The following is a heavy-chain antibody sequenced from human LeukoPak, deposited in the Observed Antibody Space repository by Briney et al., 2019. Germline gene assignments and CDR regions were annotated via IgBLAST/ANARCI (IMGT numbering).Heavy chain of an antibody. J-gene: IGHJ5*02. CDR3: ARGPYSSGWYEKGNWFDP. Sequence: ASVKVSCKASGYTFTSYGISWVRQAPGQGLEWMGWINPNSGGTNYAQKFQGRVTMTRDTSISTAYMELSRLRSDDTAVYYCARGPYSSGWYEKGNWFDPWGQGILVTVSS. V-gene: IGHV1-2*02. CDR2: INPNSGGT. D-gene: IGHD6-19*01. CDR1: GYTFTSYG.